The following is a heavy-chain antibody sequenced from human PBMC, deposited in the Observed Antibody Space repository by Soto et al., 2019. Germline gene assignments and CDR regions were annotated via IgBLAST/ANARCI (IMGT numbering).Heavy chain of an antibody. J-gene: IGHJ4*02. V-gene: IGHV1-8*01. CDR1: GNTFTSYD. Sequence: QVQLVQSGAEVKKPGASVKVSCKASGNTFTSYDINWVRQATGHGLEWMGWINPNSGNIGCAEKFQGRVTMTRDTAIRTAYMEVSRLRTDDTAVYYCARGRASGSYYLLDYWGQRTLFTVSS. CDR2: INPNSGNI. D-gene: IGHD3-10*01. CDR3: ARGRASGSYYLLDY.